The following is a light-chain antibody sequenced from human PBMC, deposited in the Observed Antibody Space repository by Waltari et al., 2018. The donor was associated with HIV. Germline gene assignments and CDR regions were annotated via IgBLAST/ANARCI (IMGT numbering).Light chain of an antibody. CDR3: QQYNTYPRT. CDR1: QNINKY. J-gene: IGKJ1*01. CDR2: KAS. Sequence: DIQMTQSPSTLSASVGDRVTLTCRASQNINKYLAWYHQKPGKAPNLLIYKASSLESGVPSRFSGSGSGTDFTLTISSLQPDDFATYYCQQYNTYPRTFGQGTKVEIK. V-gene: IGKV1-5*03.